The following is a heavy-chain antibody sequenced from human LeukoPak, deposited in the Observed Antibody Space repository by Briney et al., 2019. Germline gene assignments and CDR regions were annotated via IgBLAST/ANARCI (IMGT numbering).Heavy chain of an antibody. V-gene: IGHV4-59*01. CDR1: GGSISSYY. CDR3: ARGIRDIVVVPAANPFDY. J-gene: IGHJ4*02. D-gene: IGHD2-2*01. Sequence: SETLSLTCTVSGGSISSYYWSWIRQPPGKGLEWIGYIYYSGSTNYNPSLKSRVTISVDTSKNQFSLKLSSVTAADTAVYYCARGIRDIVVVPAANPFDYWGQGTLVTVSS. CDR2: IYYSGST.